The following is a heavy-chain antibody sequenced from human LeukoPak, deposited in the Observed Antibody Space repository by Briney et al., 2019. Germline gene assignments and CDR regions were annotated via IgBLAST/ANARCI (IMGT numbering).Heavy chain of an antibody. Sequence: GASVKVSCKASGYTFTSYAMHWVRQAPGQRLEWMGWINAGNGNTKYSQKFQGRVTITRDTSASTAYMELSSLRSEDTAVYYCARDRGSIQDEAFDIWGQGTMVTVSS. CDR1: GYTFTSYA. CDR2: INAGNGNT. J-gene: IGHJ3*02. V-gene: IGHV1-3*01. D-gene: IGHD2-15*01. CDR3: ARDRGSIQDEAFDI.